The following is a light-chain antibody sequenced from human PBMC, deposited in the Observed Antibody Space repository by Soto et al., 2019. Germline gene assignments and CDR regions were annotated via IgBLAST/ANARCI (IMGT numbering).Light chain of an antibody. Sequence: ENVLTQSPATRFLSPGERATLSCGASQSVPRNSLAWYQQKPGLAPRLLIYDASTRATGIPDRFSGSGSGTDFTLTVSRLEPEDFAVYYCQQYATSPITFGQGTRLDIK. J-gene: IGKJ5*01. V-gene: IGKV3D-20*01. CDR2: DAS. CDR3: QQYATSPIT. CDR1: QSVPRNS.